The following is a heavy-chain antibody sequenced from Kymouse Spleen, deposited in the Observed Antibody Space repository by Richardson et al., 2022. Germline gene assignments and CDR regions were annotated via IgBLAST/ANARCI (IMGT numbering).Heavy chain of an antibody. CDR2: IYYSGST. Sequence: QLQLQESGPGLVKPSETLSLTCTVSGGSISSSSYYWGWIRQPPGKGLEWIGSIYYSGSTYYNPSLKSRVTISVDTSKNQFSLKLSSVTAADTAVYYCARQRIAVAGTVFDYWGQGTLVTVSS. J-gene: IGHJ4*02. CDR3: ARQRIAVAGTVFDY. D-gene: IGHD6-19*01. CDR1: GGSISSSSYY. V-gene: IGHV4-39*01.